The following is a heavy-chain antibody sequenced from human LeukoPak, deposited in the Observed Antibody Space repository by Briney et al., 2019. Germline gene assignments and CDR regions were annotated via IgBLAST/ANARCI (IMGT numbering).Heavy chain of an antibody. J-gene: IGHJ5*02. CDR3: AKTSEYSSSSDNWFDP. D-gene: IGHD6-6*01. CDR2: ISGSGGST. Sequence: GGSLRLSCAASGFTFSSYAMSWVRQAPGKGLEWVSAISGSGGSTYYADSVKGRFTISRDNSKNTLYLQMNSLRAEDTAVYYCAKTSEYSSSSDNWFDPWGQGTLVTVSS. CDR1: GFTFSSYA. V-gene: IGHV3-23*01.